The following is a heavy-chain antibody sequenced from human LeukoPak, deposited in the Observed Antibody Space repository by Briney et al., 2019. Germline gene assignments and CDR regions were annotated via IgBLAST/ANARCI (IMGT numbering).Heavy chain of an antibody. D-gene: IGHD3-10*01. CDR1: GESTTSYY. J-gene: IGHJ4*02. CDR3: ARGNLVRGVHTAPDS. CDR2: IYAPGST. V-gene: IGHV4-4*07. Sequence: SETLSLTCSVSGESTTSYYWSWIRQSAGKGLEWIGRIYAPGSTNYNPSLKSRVTMSIDTSKNQFSLKVTSVTAADTAVYYCARGNLVRGVHTAPDSWGQGTLVTVSS.